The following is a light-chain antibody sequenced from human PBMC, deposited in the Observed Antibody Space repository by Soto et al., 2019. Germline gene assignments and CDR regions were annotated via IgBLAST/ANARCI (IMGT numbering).Light chain of an antibody. CDR2: GHN. CDR1: TSNIGAGYE. J-gene: IGLJ3*02. CDR3: QSYDNSLSGSGV. V-gene: IGLV1-40*01. Sequence: QSVLTQPPSVSGAPGQRVTISCTGSTSNIGAGYEVHWYQQLPGTAPELLVSGHNIRPSGVPDRFSGFKSGASASLVITGLQAEDEADYYCQSYDNSLSGSGVFGGGTKLTVL.